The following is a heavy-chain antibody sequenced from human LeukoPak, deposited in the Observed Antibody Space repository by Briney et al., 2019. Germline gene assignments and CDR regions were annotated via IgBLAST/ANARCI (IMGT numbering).Heavy chain of an antibody. Sequence: SSGTLSLTCTVSGGSISSYYWSWIRQPPGKGLEWIGYIYYSGSTNYNPSLKSRVTISVDTSKNQFSLKLSSVTAADTAVYYCARSYGVHFDYWGQGTLVTVSS. D-gene: IGHD4-17*01. CDR3: ARSYGVHFDY. CDR2: IYYSGST. V-gene: IGHV4-59*08. CDR1: GGSISSYY. J-gene: IGHJ4*02.